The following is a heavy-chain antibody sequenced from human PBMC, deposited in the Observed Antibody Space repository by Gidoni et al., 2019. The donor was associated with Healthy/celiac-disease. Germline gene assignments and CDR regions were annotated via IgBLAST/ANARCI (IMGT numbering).Heavy chain of an antibody. CDR2: IKQDGSEK. Sequence: EVQLVESGGGLVQPGGSLRLSCAASGFTFSSYWMSWVRQAPGKGLEWVANIKQDGSEKYYVDSVKGRFTISRDNAKNSLYLQMNSLRAEDTAVYYCAREGEATIGGEFDYWGQGTLVTVSS. D-gene: IGHD5-12*01. CDR1: GFTFSSYW. J-gene: IGHJ4*02. V-gene: IGHV3-7*03. CDR3: AREGEATIGGEFDY.